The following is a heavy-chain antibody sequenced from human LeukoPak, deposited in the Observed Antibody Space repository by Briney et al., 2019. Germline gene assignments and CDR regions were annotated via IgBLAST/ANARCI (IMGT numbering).Heavy chain of an antibody. CDR2: ISGSGGST. D-gene: IGHD3-22*01. CDR1: GFTFSSYA. J-gene: IGHJ4*02. Sequence: GGSLRLSCAASGFTFSSYAMSWVRQAPGKGLEWVSAISGSGGSTYYADSVKGRFTISRDNAKNSLYLQMNSLRAEDTAVYYCAREADSSGYHKGHYYFDYWGQGTLVTVSS. V-gene: IGHV3-23*01. CDR3: AREADSSGYHKGHYYFDY.